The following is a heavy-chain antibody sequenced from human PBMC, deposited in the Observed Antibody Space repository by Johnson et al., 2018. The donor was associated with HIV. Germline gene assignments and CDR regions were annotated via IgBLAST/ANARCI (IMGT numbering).Heavy chain of an antibody. CDR1: ELTSSNYA. CDR3: AKGPWDLPHAFNI. CDR2: ISARGRDI. Sequence: VQLVESGGGLVQPGGSLRLSCVASELTSSNYAISWVRQAPGQGLEWVSAISARGRDIYYGDSVKGRFTISRDNSKNTLYLQMNSLRAEDTAVYYCAKGPWDLPHAFNIWGRGTMVIVSS. D-gene: IGHD1-26*01. V-gene: IGHV3-23*04. J-gene: IGHJ3*02.